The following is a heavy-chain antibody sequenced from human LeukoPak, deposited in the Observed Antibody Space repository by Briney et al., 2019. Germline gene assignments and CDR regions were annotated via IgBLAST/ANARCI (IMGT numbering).Heavy chain of an antibody. D-gene: IGHD5-12*01. CDR2: INQDGSEE. V-gene: IGHV3-7*04. CDR3: GGGGEEGGYDLLDY. CDR1: GFTFGNYW. J-gene: IGHJ4*02. Sequence: PGGSLRLSCAASGFTFGNYWMTWVRQAPGKGLEWVAHINQDGSEEHYMDSVKARFTISRDNAKNSLSLQMNSLRAEDTAVYYCGGGGEEGGYDLLDYGAQGTLVTVSS.